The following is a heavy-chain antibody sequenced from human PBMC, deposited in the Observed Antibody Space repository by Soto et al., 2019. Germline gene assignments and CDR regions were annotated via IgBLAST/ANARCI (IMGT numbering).Heavy chain of an antibody. D-gene: IGHD6-13*01. J-gene: IGHJ5*02. CDR1: GFTFSIYS. V-gene: IGHV3-21*01. CDR2: ISSSSSYI. Sequence: PGGSLRLSCAASGFTFSIYSMNWVRHAPGKGLEWVSSISSSSSYIYYADSVKGRFTISRDNAKNSLYLQMNSLRAEDTAVYYCARAPEYSSSWYGGWFDPWGQGTLVTVSS. CDR3: ARAPEYSSSWYGGWFDP.